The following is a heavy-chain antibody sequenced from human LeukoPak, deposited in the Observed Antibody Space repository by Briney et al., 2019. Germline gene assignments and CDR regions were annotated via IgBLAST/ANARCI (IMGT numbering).Heavy chain of an antibody. J-gene: IGHJ5*02. V-gene: IGHV3-23*01. D-gene: IGHD2-2*01. Sequence: PGGSLRLSCAASGFTFRNYAMSWVRQAPGKGLEWVSVIGGSGGSTHYSDSVKGRFTVSRVNSKSTLYLQMNSLRAEDTAVFYCAKSPDPSNPSSGGYFDPWGKGSLVTVSS. CDR1: GFTFRNYA. CDR2: IGGSGGST. CDR3: AKSPDPSNPSSGGYFDP.